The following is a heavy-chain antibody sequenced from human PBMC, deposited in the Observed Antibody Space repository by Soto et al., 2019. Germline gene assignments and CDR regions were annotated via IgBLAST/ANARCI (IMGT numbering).Heavy chain of an antibody. CDR2: IGGSGGNR. CDR1: GFTFNAYA. J-gene: IGHJ4*02. Sequence: GGSLRLSCAASGFTFNAYAMTWVRQAPGKGLEWVSAIGGSGGNRYYADSVRGRFTISRDNSKDTVDLQMNSLRVADTAVYYWARVASDYINPFDNGGQGILGTVSS. V-gene: IGHV3-23*01. D-gene: IGHD5-12*01. CDR3: ARVASDYINPFDN.